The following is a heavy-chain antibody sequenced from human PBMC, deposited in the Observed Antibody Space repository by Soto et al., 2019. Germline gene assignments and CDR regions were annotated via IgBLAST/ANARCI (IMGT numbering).Heavy chain of an antibody. CDR2: IIPIFGTA. V-gene: IGHV1-69*13. CDR3: ARDRPSVGYCISTSCNDWFDP. CDR1: GGTFSSYA. D-gene: IGHD2-2*01. Sequence: SVKVSCKASGGTFSSYAISWVRQAPGQGLEWMGGIIPIFGTANYAQKFQGRVTITADESTSTAYMELSSLRSEDTAVYYCARDRPSVGYCISTSCNDWFDPWGQGTLVTVSS. J-gene: IGHJ5*02.